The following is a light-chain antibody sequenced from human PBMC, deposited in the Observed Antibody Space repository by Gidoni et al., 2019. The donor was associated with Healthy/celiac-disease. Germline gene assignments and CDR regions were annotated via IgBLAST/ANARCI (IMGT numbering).Light chain of an antibody. CDR2: DVS. CDR3: CSYAGSYGAV. Sequence: QSALTQPRSVSGSPGQAVTISCTGTSSDVGGYNYVSWYQQHPGKAPKLMIYDVSKRPSGFPDRFSGSKSGNTASLTISGLQAEDEADYYCCSYAGSYGAVFGTGTKVTVL. V-gene: IGLV2-11*01. J-gene: IGLJ1*01. CDR1: SSDVGGYNY.